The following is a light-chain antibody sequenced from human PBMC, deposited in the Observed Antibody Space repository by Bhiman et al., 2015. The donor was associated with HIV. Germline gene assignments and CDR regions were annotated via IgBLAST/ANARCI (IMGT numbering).Light chain of an antibody. J-gene: IGLJ1*01. CDR1: SGSVSTDYY. CDR3: QAWDSLHGV. V-gene: IGLV8-61*01. Sequence: QTVVTQEPSFSVSPGGTVTLTCGLSSGSVSTDYYPSWYRQTPGQAPRTLIYSTNTRSSGVPERFSGSNSGNTATLTISGTQAMDEADYYCQAWDSLHGVFGTGTKVTVL. CDR2: STN.